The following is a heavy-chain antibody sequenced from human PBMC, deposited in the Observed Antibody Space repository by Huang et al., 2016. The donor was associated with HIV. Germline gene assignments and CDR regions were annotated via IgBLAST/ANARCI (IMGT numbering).Heavy chain of an antibody. Sequence: QVQLVQSGAEVKKPGSSVKVSCKASGGTFKNYAFSWVRPAPGQGLEWRGGSIPGFGTGNHAQKFQGRVTITADESTSTAYMERSRLRSEDTAVYYCTRDKGTSMGPFDYWGQGTLVTVSS. V-gene: IGHV1-69*13. CDR2: SIPGFGTG. CDR3: TRDKGTSMGPFDY. J-gene: IGHJ4*02. D-gene: IGHD5-18*01. CDR1: GGTFKNYA.